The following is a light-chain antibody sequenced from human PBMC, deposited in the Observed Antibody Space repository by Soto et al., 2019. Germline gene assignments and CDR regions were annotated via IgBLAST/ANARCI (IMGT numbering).Light chain of an antibody. V-gene: IGKV1-5*03. Sequence: DIQMTQSPSTLSASVGDRVTITCRASQSITDWLAWYQQKPGKAPKFLIYKASNLEGGVPSTFSGSGSGTEFTFTNSSVQTDAFATYHCEYYDYYSWTSGQGTKVEIK. CDR3: EYYDYYSWT. J-gene: IGKJ1*01. CDR1: QSITDW. CDR2: KAS.